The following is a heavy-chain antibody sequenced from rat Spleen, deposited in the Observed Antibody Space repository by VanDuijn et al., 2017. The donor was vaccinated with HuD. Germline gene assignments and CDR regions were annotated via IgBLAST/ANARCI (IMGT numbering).Heavy chain of an antibody. CDR1: GFSLTSYS. D-gene: IGHD1-2*01. CDR2: IWTGGST. J-gene: IGHJ2*01. Sequence: QVQLKEPGPGLVQPSETLSLTCTVSGFSLTSYSVSWVRQPSGKGLEWMGIIWTGGSTDYNSALKSRLSISRDTSKNQVFLKMSNLETDDTGTYYCTRDRGYSSYIFDYWGQGVMVTVSS. V-gene: IGHV2-30*01. CDR3: TRDRGYSSYIFDY.